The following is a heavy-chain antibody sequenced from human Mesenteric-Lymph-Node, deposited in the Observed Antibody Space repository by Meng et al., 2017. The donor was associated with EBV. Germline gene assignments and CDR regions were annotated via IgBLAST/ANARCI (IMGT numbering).Heavy chain of an antibody. CDR3: ARVGREWELLGWFDP. D-gene: IGHD1-26*01. CDR1: GYTFTSYG. V-gene: IGHV1-18*01. J-gene: IGHJ5*02. Sequence: QVQLVQSGXEVKKXXXSVKVSCXASGYTFTSYGITWMRQAPGQGLEWMGWISAYNGNTKYAQKLQGRVTMTTDTSTSTAYMELRSLISDDTAVYYCARVGREWELLGWFDPLGQGPLVTVAS. CDR2: ISAYNGNT.